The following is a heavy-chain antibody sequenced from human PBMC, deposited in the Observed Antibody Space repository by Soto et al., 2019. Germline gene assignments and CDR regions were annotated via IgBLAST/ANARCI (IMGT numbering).Heavy chain of an antibody. J-gene: IGHJ5*02. V-gene: IGHV3-23*01. CDR1: GFTFSSYT. D-gene: IGHD5-18*01. Sequence: PGGSLSLSCAASGFTFSSYTMSWVRQAPGKGLEWVSAISGSGGSTYYADSVKGRFTISRDNSKNTLYLQMNSLRAEDTAVYYCAKDPQGYSYGHNWFDPWGQGTLVTVSS. CDR3: AKDPQGYSYGHNWFDP. CDR2: ISGSGGST.